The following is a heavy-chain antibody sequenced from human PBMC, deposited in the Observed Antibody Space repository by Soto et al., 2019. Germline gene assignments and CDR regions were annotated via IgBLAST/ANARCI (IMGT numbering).Heavy chain of an antibody. V-gene: IGHV1-2*04. CDR3: ARGNQYYDFWSGYYVWYYFDY. J-gene: IGHJ4*02. D-gene: IGHD3-3*01. CDR1: GYTFTGYY. Sequence: ASVKVSCKASGYTFTGYYMHWVRQAPGQGLEWMGWINPNSGGTNYAQKFQGWVTMTRDTSISTAYMELSRLRSDDTAVYYCARGNQYYDFWSGYYVWYYFDYWGQGTLVTSPQ. CDR2: INPNSGGT.